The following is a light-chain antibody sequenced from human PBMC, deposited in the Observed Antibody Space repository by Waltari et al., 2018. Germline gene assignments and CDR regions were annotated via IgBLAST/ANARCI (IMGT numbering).Light chain of an antibody. CDR3: QQSYSTPRT. CDR2: AAS. CDR1: QSISSH. Sequence: DIQMTQSLSSLSASVGDRVTITCRASQSISSHLNWYKKKPGKAPKLLIYAASSLQSGVPSRFSGSGSETDFTLTIRSLQPEDFATYYCQQSYSTPRTCGQGTKVEIK. J-gene: IGKJ1*01. V-gene: IGKV1-39*01.